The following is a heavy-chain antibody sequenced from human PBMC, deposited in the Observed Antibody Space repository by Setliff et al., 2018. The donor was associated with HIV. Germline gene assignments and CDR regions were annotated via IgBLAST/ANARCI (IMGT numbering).Heavy chain of an antibody. Sequence: SVKVSCKASGVTFNYSFITWVRQAPGQGLEWMGGVVPTIHEATYAQKFQGRVTITADESATTVYMEMSGLTSEDMAIYYCARSDSGWPHYQYHHMDVWGKGTTVTVS. V-gene: IGHV1-69*13. CDR1: GVTFNYSF. CDR3: ARSDSGWPHYQYHHMDV. CDR2: VVPTIHEA. J-gene: IGHJ6*04. D-gene: IGHD6-19*01.